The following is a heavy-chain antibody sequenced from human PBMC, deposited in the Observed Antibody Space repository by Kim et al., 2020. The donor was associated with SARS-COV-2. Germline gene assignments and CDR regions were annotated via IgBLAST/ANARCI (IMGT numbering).Heavy chain of an antibody. CDR1: GYTLTELS. Sequence: ASVKVSCKVSGYTLTELSMHWVRQAPGKGLEWMGGFDREDGETIYAQKFQGRVTMTEDTSTDTAYMELSSLRSEDTAVYYCATRFWDYSKHNWFDPWGQGTLVTVSS. D-gene: IGHD4-4*01. CDR2: FDREDGET. CDR3: ATRFWDYSKHNWFDP. V-gene: IGHV1-24*01. J-gene: IGHJ5*02.